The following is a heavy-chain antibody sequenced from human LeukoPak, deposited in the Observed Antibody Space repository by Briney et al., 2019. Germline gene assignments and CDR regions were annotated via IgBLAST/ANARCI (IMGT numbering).Heavy chain of an antibody. CDR2: IKQDGSEK. CDR3: ARRGGSSSRRSPIDY. D-gene: IGHD6-6*01. V-gene: IGHV3-7*01. Sequence: PGGSLRLSCAASGFTFSDYWMTWVRQAPGKGPEWVANIKQDGSEKYYVDSVRGRFTISRDNAKNSLFLQMNSLRVEDTAVHYCARRGGSSSRRSPIDYWGQGTLVTVSS. J-gene: IGHJ4*02. CDR1: GFTFSDYW.